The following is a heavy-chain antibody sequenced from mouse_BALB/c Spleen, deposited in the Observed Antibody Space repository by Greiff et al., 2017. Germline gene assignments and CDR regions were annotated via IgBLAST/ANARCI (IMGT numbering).Heavy chain of an antibody. Sequence: DVQLVESGGGLVKPGGSLKLSCAASGFAFSSYDMSWVRQTPEKRLEWVAYISSGGGSTYYPDTVKGRFTISRDNAKNTLYLQMSSLKSEDTAMYYCARHGDYDAWFAYWGQGTLVTVSA. CDR3: ARHGDYDAWFAY. V-gene: IGHV5-12-1*01. J-gene: IGHJ3*01. CDR2: ISSGGGST. D-gene: IGHD2-4*01. CDR1: GFAFSSYD.